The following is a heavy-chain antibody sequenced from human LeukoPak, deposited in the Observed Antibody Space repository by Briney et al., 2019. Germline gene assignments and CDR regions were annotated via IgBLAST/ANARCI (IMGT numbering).Heavy chain of an antibody. J-gene: IGHJ4*02. D-gene: IGHD3-22*01. V-gene: IGHV1-2*02. CDR2: INPNSGGT. CDR1: GYTFTGYY. CDR3: ARAQITTMGEAFDI. Sequence: ASVKVSCKASGYTFTGYYMHWVRQAPGQGLEWMGWINPNSGGTNYAQKFQGRVTMTRDTSISTAYMELSRLRSDDTAVYYCARAQITTMGEAFDIWGQGTLVTVSS.